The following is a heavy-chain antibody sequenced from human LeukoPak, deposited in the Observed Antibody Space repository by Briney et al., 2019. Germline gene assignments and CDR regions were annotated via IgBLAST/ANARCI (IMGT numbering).Heavy chain of an antibody. CDR2: INPNSGGT. CDR3: ARDSIVVVPAAMEFDY. J-gene: IGHJ4*02. V-gene: IGHV1-2*02. Sequence: ASVKVSCKASGYTFTGYYMHWVRQAPGQGLEWMGWINPNSGGTNYAQKFQGRVTMTRDTSIGTAYMELSRLRSDDTAVYYCARDSIVVVPAAMEFDYWGQGTLVTVSS. D-gene: IGHD2-2*01. CDR1: GYTFTGYY.